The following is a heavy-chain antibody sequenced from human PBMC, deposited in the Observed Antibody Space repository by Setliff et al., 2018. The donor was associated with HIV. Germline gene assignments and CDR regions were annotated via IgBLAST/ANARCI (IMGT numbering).Heavy chain of an antibody. J-gene: IGHJ4*02. V-gene: IGHV1-18*01. D-gene: IGHD3-16*01. Sequence: GASVKVSCKIFGGTLSSHAITWVRQAPGQGLEWMGWISAYNGHTNYAQKFQDRVTMTTDTSTNTAYMELSSLGSDDTAVYYCARPTGGSLGDYFDYWGQGTLVTVSS. CDR2: ISAYNGHT. CDR3: ARPTGGSLGDYFDY. CDR1: GGTLSSHA.